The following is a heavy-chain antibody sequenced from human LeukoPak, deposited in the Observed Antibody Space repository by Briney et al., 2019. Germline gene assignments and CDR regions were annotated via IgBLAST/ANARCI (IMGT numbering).Heavy chain of an antibody. V-gene: IGHV3-11*01. CDR2: ISSGGDTI. CDR3: AREKGGYYGSGSRFDL. CDR1: GFTFKDYY. D-gene: IGHD3-10*01. J-gene: IGHJ2*01. Sequence: PGGSLRLPCEASGFTFKDYYMSWIRQAPGKGLEWVSYISSGGDTIKYADSVKGRFTISRDNAKNSLYLQMNSLRAEDTAVYYCAREKGGYYGSGSRFDLWGRGALGTVSS.